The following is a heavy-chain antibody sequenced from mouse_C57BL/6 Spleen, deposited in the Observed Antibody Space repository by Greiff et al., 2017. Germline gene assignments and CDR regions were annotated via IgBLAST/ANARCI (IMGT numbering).Heavy chain of an antibody. CDR1: GYTFTDYE. Sequence: VKLQESGAELVRPGASVTLSCKASGYTFTDYEMHWVKQTPVHGLEWIGAIDPETGGTAYNQKFKGKAILTADKSSSTAYMELRSLTSEDSAVYYCTRDDEAYWGQGTLVTVSA. D-gene: IGHD2-12*01. V-gene: IGHV1-15*01. J-gene: IGHJ3*01. CDR2: IDPETGGT. CDR3: TRDDEAY.